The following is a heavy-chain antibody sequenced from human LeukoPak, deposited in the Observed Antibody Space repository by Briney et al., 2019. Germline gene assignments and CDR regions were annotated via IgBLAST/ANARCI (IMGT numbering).Heavy chain of an antibody. J-gene: IGHJ4*02. Sequence: PGGSLRLSCAVSGFTFSSYSMNWVRQAPGKGLEWVSSISSNGNYVYYADSVRGRFTISRDNAKSSLYLQMNSLRAEDTAVYYCARVPSDYWGQGTLVTVSS. CDR3: ARVPSDY. V-gene: IGHV3-21*01. CDR2: ISSNGNYV. CDR1: GFTFSSYS.